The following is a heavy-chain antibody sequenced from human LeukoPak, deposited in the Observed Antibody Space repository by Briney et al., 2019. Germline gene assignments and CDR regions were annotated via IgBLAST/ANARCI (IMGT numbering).Heavy chain of an antibody. Sequence: GGSLRLSCAASGFTLTDYGMHWVRQAPGKGLEWVAVISYDGTKISYADSVKGRFTISRDKSRNTLYLQMNSLRTEDTAVYYCAREIMYDILTGLYYYYGMDVWGQGTTVTVSS. D-gene: IGHD3-9*01. V-gene: IGHV3-30*03. CDR3: AREIMYDILTGLYYYYGMDV. J-gene: IGHJ6*02. CDR1: GFTLTDYG. CDR2: ISYDGTKI.